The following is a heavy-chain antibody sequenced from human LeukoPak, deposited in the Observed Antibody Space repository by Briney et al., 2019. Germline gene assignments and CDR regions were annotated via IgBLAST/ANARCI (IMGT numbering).Heavy chain of an antibody. D-gene: IGHD2-21*02. CDR1: GFTFSNFA. J-gene: IGHJ4*02. Sequence: GGSLRLSCAASGFTFSNFAMHWVRQAPGKGLEWVSVIYSGGSTYYADSVKGRFTISRDNSKNTLYLQMNSLRAEDTAVYYCARDRGYCGGDCYSDYWGQGTLVTVSS. CDR3: ARDRGYCGGDCYSDY. V-gene: IGHV3-66*01. CDR2: IYSGGST.